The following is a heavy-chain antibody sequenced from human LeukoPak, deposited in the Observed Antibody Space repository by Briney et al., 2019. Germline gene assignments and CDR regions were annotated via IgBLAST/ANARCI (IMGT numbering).Heavy chain of an antibody. CDR2: ISSSSSYI. J-gene: IGHJ4*02. V-gene: IGHV3-21*01. Sequence: SGGSLRLSCAASGFTFSSYSMNWVRQAPGKGLEWVSSISSSSSYIYYADSVKGRFTISRDNAKNSLYLQMNSLRAEDTAVYYCATYSGQMSDYWGRGTLVTVSS. CDR3: ATYSGQMSDY. D-gene: IGHD5-12*01. CDR1: GFTFSSYS.